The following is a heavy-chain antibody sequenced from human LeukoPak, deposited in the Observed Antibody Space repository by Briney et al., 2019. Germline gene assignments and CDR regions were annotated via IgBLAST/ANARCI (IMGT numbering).Heavy chain of an antibody. CDR1: GYTFTSYG. V-gene: IGHV1-18*04. Sequence: ASVKVSCKASGYTFTSYGISWVRQAPGQGLEWMGWINAYNGNTNYAQKLQGRVTMTTDTSTSTAYMELRSLRSDDTAVYYCARYYYGYLVPDYWGQGTLVIVSS. CDR3: ARYYYGYLVPDY. CDR2: INAYNGNT. D-gene: IGHD3-10*01. J-gene: IGHJ4*02.